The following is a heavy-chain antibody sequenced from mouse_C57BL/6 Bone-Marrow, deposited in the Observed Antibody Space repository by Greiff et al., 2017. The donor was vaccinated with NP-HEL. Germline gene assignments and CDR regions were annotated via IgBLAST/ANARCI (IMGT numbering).Heavy chain of an antibody. CDR3: GRAPHYRSFDY. CDR2: IYPGSGST. D-gene: IGHD1-1*01. Sequence: QVQLQQPGAELVKPGASVKMSCKASGYTFTSYWITWVKQRPGQGLEWIGDIYPGSGSTNYNEKFKSKATLTVDTSSSTAYMQLRSLTSEDTSVYYCGRAPHYRSFDYWDQGTTLTVSS. V-gene: IGHV1-55*01. J-gene: IGHJ2*01. CDR1: GYTFTSYW.